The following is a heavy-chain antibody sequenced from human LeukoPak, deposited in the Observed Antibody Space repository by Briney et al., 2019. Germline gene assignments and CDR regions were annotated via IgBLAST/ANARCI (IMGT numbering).Heavy chain of an antibody. CDR3: ARSGYCSSTSCYTDYYYYYMDV. D-gene: IGHD2-2*02. CDR2: INWNGGST. J-gene: IGHJ6*03. Sequence: GGSLRLSCAASGFTFDDYGMSWVRQAPGKGLEWVSCINWNGGSTGYADSVKGRFTISRDNAKNSLYLQMNSLRAEDTALYYCARSGYCSSTSCYTDYYYYYMDVWGKGTTVTVSS. V-gene: IGHV3-20*04. CDR1: GFTFDDYG.